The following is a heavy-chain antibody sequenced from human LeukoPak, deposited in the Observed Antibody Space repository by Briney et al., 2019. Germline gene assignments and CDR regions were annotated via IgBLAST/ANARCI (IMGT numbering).Heavy chain of an antibody. V-gene: IGHV4-39*07. CDR1: GGSISSSSYY. CDR3: ARQGHYPAPLMDV. J-gene: IGHJ6*03. CDR2: IYYSGST. D-gene: IGHD3-10*01. Sequence: SETLSLTCTVSGGSISSSSYYWGWIRQPPGKGLEWIGSIYYSGSTYYNPSLKSRVTISVDTSKNQFSLKLSSVTAADTAVYYCARQGHYPAPLMDVWGKGTTVTVSS.